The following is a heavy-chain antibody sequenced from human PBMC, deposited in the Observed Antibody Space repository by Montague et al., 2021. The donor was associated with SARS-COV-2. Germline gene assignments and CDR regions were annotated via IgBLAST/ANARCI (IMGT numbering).Heavy chain of an antibody. CDR3: VGDGGNWYYFDY. J-gene: IGHJ4*02. CDR1: GVSITSYY. D-gene: IGHD3-16*01. CDR2: IYASGST. Sequence: SETLSLTCSISGVSITSYYWSWVRQPAGKGLEWIGLIYASGSTNYSHSLKSRVRLSIDNPKNQFSLTLESLTAADTAVYYCVGDGGNWYYFDYWGQGALVTVSS. V-gene: IGHV4-4*07.